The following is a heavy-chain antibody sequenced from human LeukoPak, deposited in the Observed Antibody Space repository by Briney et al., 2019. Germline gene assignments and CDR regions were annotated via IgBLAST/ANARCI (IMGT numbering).Heavy chain of an antibody. CDR2: INSDGSTT. Sequence: PGGSLRLSCAASGFTFNPYAMSWVRQAPGKGLVWVSRINSDGSTTSYADSVMGRFTISRDNAKNTLYLQMNSLRAEDTAVYYCARVIYSGWEGELSDWGQGTLVTVSS. CDR1: GFTFNPYA. D-gene: IGHD6-19*01. V-gene: IGHV3-74*01. CDR3: ARVIYSGWEGELSD. J-gene: IGHJ4*02.